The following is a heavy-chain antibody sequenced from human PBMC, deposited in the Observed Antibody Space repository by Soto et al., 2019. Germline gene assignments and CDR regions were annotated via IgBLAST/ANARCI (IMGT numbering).Heavy chain of an antibody. V-gene: IGHV1-18*01. CDR3: ARDTWKVYYYDSRTAFDI. J-gene: IGHJ3*02. Sequence: GASVKVSCKASGYTFTSYGISWVRQAPGQGLEWMGWISAYNGNTNYAQKFQGRVTMTTDTSTSTAYMELRSLRSDDTAVYYCARDTWKVYYYDSRTAFDIWGQGTTVTVSS. D-gene: IGHD3-22*01. CDR1: GYTFTSYG. CDR2: ISAYNGNT.